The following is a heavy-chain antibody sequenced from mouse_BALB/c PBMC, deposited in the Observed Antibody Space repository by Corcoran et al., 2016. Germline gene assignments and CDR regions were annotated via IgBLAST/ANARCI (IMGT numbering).Heavy chain of an antibody. D-gene: IGHD1-1*01. CDR3: ARSDYGSSYVLFDY. CDR2: ILPGSGST. CDR1: GYTFSSYW. V-gene: IGHV1-9*01. J-gene: IGHJ2*01. Sequence: QVQLQQSGAELMKPGASVKISCKATGYTFSSYWIEWVKQRPGHGLEWIGEILPGSGSTNYNEKFKGKATFTADTSSNTAYMQLSSLTSEDSAVYYCARSDYGSSYVLFDYWGQGTTLTVSS.